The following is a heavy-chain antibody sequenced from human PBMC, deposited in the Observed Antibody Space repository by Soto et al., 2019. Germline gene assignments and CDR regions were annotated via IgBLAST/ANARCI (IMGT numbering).Heavy chain of an antibody. Sequence: PGGSLRLSCAASGFTFSSYGMHWVRQAPGKGLEWVAVISYDGSNKYYADSVKGRFTISRDNSKNTLYLQMNSLRAEDTAVYYCAKGATHLNPPAGLSAIDYWGQGTLVTVSS. D-gene: IGHD6-19*01. CDR2: ISYDGSNK. V-gene: IGHV3-30*18. CDR1: GFTFSSYG. J-gene: IGHJ4*02. CDR3: AKGATHLNPPAGLSAIDY.